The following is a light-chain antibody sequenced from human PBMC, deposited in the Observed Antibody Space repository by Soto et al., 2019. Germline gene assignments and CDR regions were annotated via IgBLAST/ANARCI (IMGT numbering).Light chain of an antibody. Sequence: QSALTQPPSASGSPGQSVTISCTGTSSDVGGYNYVSWYQQHPGKAPKLMIYEVSKRPSGVPDRFSGSKSGNTASLTVSGLQAEDVANYYRSSYAGSNNFVFGTGTKLTVL. V-gene: IGLV2-8*01. J-gene: IGLJ1*01. CDR1: SSDVGGYNY. CDR2: EVS. CDR3: SSYAGSNNFV.